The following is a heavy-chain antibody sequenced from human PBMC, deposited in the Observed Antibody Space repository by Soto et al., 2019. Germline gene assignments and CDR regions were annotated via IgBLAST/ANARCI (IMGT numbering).Heavy chain of an antibody. V-gene: IGHV4-59*01. CDR3: SRLKLGYSTFAL. D-gene: IGHD5-18*01. CDR2: IYYSGST. Sequence: PSETLSLTCTVSGASISSYYWSWIRQPPGKGLEWIGYIYYSGSTNYNPSLKSRVTISVDTSKNQFSLKLSSVTAADTAVYYCSRLKLGYSTFALWAQGTLVTFSS. CDR1: GASISSYY. J-gene: IGHJ5*02.